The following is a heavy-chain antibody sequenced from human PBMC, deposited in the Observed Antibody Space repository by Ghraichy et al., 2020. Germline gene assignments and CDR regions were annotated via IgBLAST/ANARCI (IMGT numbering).Heavy chain of an antibody. CDR1: GGSISSSSYY. J-gene: IGHJ3*02. CDR3: ARHGGSGSYSGLAFDI. D-gene: IGHD1-26*01. Sequence: SETLSLTCTVSGGSISSSSYYWGWIRQPPGKGLEWIGSIYYSGSTYYNPSLKSRVTISVDTSKNQFSLKLSSVTAADTAVYYCARHGGSGSYSGLAFDIWCQGTMVTVSS. CDR2: IYYSGST. V-gene: IGHV4-39*01.